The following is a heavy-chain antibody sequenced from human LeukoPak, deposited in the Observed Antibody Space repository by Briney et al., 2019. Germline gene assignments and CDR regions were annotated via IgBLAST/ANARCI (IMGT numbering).Heavy chain of an antibody. CDR3: ARVSVDYSGSDFDY. Sequence: GASVKVSCKASGYTFTGYYMHWVRQAPGQGLEWMGWINPNSGGTNYAQKFQGRVTMTRDTSISTAYMELSRLRSDDTAVYYCARVSVDYSGSDFDYWGQGTLVTVSS. V-gene: IGHV1-2*02. CDR2: INPNSGGT. D-gene: IGHD1-26*01. CDR1: GYTFTGYY. J-gene: IGHJ4*02.